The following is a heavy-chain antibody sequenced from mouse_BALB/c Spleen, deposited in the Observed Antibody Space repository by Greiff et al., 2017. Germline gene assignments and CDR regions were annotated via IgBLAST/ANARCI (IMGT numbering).Heavy chain of an antibody. D-gene: IGHD4-1*01. CDR2: IDPFNGGT. V-gene: IGHV1S135*01. CDR3: ARRVANWENYFDY. Sequence: VQLKESGPELMKPGASVKISCKASGYSFTSYYMHWVKQSHGKSLEWIGYIDPFNGGTSYNQKFKGKATLTVDKSSSTAYMHLSSLTSEDSAVYYCARRVANWENYFDYWGQGTTLTVSS. CDR1: GYSFTSYY. J-gene: IGHJ2*01.